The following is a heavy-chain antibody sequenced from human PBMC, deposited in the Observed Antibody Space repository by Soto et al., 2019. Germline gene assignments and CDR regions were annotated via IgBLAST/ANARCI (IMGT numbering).Heavy chain of an antibody. D-gene: IGHD3-10*01. J-gene: IGHJ4*02. CDR1: GFTFSSFW. CDR2: INTDGSST. CDR3: AKRGVDTFGLSY. V-gene: IGHV3-74*01. Sequence: EVQLVESGGGLVQPGGSLRLSCAVSGFTFSSFWMHWVRQAPGEGLVLVSGINTDGSSTSYADSVNGRFTISRDNAKNTLYLQMNSLRVEDTAMYYCAKRGVDTFGLSYWGQGTLVTVSS.